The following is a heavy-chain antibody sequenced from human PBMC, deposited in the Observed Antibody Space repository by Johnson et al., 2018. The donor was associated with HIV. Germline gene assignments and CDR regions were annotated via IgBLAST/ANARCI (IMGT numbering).Heavy chain of an antibody. CDR2: INWNGGST. CDR1: GFTFDDYG. D-gene: IGHD3-22*01. J-gene: IGHJ3*02. Sequence: VQLVESGGGVVQPGGSLRLSCAASGFTFDDYGMSWVRQAPGKGLEWVSGINWNGGSTGYADSVKGRFTISRDNSKNTLYLQMGSLRAEDMAVYYCARDYYDSSGHDAFDIWCQGTMVTVSS. CDR3: ARDYYDSSGHDAFDI. V-gene: IGHV3-20*04.